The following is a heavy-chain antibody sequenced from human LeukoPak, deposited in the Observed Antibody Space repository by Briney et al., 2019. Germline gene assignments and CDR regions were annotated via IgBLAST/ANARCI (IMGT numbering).Heavy chain of an antibody. Sequence: SETLSLTCTVSGGSISSSSYYWGWIRQPPGKGLEWIGSIYYSGSTYYNPSLKSRVTISVDTSKNQFSLKLSSVTAADTAVYYRARAYRDGYNNDAFDIWGQGTMVTVSS. CDR3: ARAYRDGYNNDAFDI. V-gene: IGHV4-39*07. J-gene: IGHJ3*02. CDR1: GGSISSSSYY. D-gene: IGHD5-24*01. CDR2: IYYSGST.